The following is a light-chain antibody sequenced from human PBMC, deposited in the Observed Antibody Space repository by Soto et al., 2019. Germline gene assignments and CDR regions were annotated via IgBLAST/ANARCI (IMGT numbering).Light chain of an antibody. Sequence: SSSPGETATLSCRASQTISSNYLAWYQQKPGQAPRLLIYGASSRATGIPDRFSGSGSGTDFTLTISRLEPEDFAVFYCQQYSSSRTFGQGTKVDIK. V-gene: IGKV3-20*01. CDR2: GAS. J-gene: IGKJ1*01. CDR1: QTISSNY. CDR3: QQYSSSRT.